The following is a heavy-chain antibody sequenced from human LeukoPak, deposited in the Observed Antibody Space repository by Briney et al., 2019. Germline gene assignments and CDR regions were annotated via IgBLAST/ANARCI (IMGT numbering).Heavy chain of an antibody. J-gene: IGHJ4*02. CDR1: GFTFSSYA. CDR2: ISGGGDRS. V-gene: IGHV3-23*01. D-gene: IGHD6-6*01. CDR3: AKDIPEDGYISSSDH. Sequence: GGSLRLSCAASGFTFSSYAMTWVRQAPGKGLEWVSAISGGGDRSYYADSVKGRFTIFRDNSKDTLYLQMNSLTGADTAVYYCAKDIPEDGYISSSDHWGQGTLVTVSS.